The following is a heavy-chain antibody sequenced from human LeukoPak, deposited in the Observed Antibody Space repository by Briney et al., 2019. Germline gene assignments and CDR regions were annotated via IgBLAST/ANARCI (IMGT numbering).Heavy chain of an antibody. CDR3: ARDPHSSGWYPVGMNFDY. Sequence: ASVKVSCKASGYTFTSYGISWVRQAPGQGLEWMGWISAYNGNTNYAQKLQGRVTMTTDTSTSTAYMELRSLRSDDTAVYYCARDPHSSGWYPVGMNFDYWGQGTLVTVSS. V-gene: IGHV1-18*01. D-gene: IGHD6-19*01. CDR1: GYTFTSYG. J-gene: IGHJ4*02. CDR2: ISAYNGNT.